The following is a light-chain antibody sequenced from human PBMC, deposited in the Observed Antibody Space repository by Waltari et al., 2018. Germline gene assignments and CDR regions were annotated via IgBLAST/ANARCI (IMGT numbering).Light chain of an antibody. CDR2: RAC. V-gene: IGKV2-30*02. Sequence: DVVMTQSPLSLSVTLGQPASISCRSSQSLLHSDGNTYLNWFHQGPGQSPRRLIFRACYRDSGVPERFTGSGSGTDFTLEISRVEAEDVGIDYCMQGSQWLPWTFGQGTKVEIK. CDR1: QSLLHSDGNTY. CDR3: MQGSQWLPWT. J-gene: IGKJ1*01.